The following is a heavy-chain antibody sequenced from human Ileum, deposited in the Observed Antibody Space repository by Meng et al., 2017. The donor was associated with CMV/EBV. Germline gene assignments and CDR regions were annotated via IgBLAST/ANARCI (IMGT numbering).Heavy chain of an antibody. CDR2: INPSSGNS. CDR1: GYTFSSYD. V-gene: IGHV1-8*01. CDR3: AREIINLDRMDV. J-gene: IGHJ6*02. Sequence: ASVQVSCKASGYTFSSYDINGLRQASGQGLEWMGGINPSSGNSGYAEKFQGRVTMTRNTSISTVYMELSGLTSADTGVYYCAREIINLDRMDVWGQGTTVTVSS.